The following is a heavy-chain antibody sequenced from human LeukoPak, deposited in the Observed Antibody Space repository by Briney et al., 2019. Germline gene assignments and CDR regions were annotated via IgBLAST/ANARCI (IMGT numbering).Heavy chain of an antibody. CDR1: GFTFSSYA. D-gene: IGHD3-22*01. CDR2: ISGSGGST. J-gene: IGHJ6*02. V-gene: IGHV3-23*01. CDR3: ARDSSDNYYYYYGMDV. Sequence: PGASLRLSCAASGFTFSSYAMSWVRQAPGKGLEWVSAISGSGGSTYYADSVKGRFTISRDSSKNTLYLQMNSLRAEDTAVYYCARDSSDNYYYYYGMDVWGQGTTVTVSS.